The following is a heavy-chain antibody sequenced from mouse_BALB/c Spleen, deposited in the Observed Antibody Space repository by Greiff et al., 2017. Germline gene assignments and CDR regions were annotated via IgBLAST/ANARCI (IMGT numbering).Heavy chain of an antibody. D-gene: IGHD1-2*01. J-gene: IGHJ1*01. Sequence: EVKLVESGGGLVKPGGSLKLSCAASGFTFSSYAMSWVRQSPEKRLEWVAEISSGGSYTYYPDTVTGRFTISRDNAKNTLYLEMSSLRSEDTAMYYCARDPCGYGRYFDVWGAGTTVTVSS. CDR3: ARDPCGYGRYFDV. CDR2: ISSGGSYT. V-gene: IGHV5-9-4*01. CDR1: GFTFSSYA.